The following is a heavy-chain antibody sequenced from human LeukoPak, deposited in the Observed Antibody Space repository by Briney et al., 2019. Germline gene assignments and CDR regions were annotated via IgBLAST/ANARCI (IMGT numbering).Heavy chain of an antibody. J-gene: IGHJ5*02. Sequence: GGSLRLSCAASGFTFSSYAMSWVRQAPGKGLEWVSAISGSGGSTYYADSVKGRFTISRDNSKNTLYLQMNSLRAEDTAVYYCANIRMYYYGSGTFLWFDPXXQGXLXTVSS. CDR3: ANIRMYYYGSGTFLWFDP. CDR1: GFTFSSYA. CDR2: ISGSGGST. D-gene: IGHD3-10*01. V-gene: IGHV3-23*01.